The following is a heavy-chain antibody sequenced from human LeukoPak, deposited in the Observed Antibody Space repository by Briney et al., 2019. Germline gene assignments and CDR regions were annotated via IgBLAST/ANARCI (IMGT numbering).Heavy chain of an antibody. J-gene: IGHJ3*02. V-gene: IGHV4-39*01. D-gene: IGHD2-15*01. Sequence: SETLSLTCTVSGGSVSSSSYFWGWLRQPPGKGLEWIGSMYYSGTTCYNPSLKSRVTISVDTSKNQFSLKLSSVTAADTAVYYCARHYCSGGSCPDAFDIWGQGTMVTVSS. CDR2: MYYSGTT. CDR1: GGSVSSSSYF. CDR3: ARHYCSGGSCPDAFDI.